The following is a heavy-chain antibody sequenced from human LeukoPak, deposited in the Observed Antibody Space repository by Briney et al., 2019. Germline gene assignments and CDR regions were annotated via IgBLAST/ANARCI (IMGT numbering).Heavy chain of an antibody. D-gene: IGHD6-13*01. CDR1: GYTFTSYD. CDR3: ARGRSSWRTKFNWFDP. Sequence: ASVKVSCKASGYTFTSYDINWVRQATGQGLEWMGWMNPNSGNTGYAQKFQGRVTMTRNTSISTAYMELSSLRSEDTAVYYCARGRSSWRTKFNWFDPWDQGTLVTVSS. V-gene: IGHV1-8*01. CDR2: MNPNSGNT. J-gene: IGHJ5*02.